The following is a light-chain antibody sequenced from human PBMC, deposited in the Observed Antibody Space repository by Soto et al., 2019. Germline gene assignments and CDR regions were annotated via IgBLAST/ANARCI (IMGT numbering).Light chain of an antibody. Sequence: EIVLTQSPGTLSLSPGERATLSCRASQSVSSSYLAWYQQKPGQAPRLLIYGASSRATGIPDRFSSSGSETDFTLTISRLEPEDFAVYYCQQYGSSPLTFGGGTKVDIK. CDR2: GAS. V-gene: IGKV3-20*01. CDR3: QQYGSSPLT. CDR1: QSVSSSY. J-gene: IGKJ4*01.